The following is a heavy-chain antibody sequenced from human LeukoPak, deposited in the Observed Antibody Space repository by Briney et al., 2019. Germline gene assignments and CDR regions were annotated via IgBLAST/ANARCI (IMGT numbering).Heavy chain of an antibody. CDR1: GFPFSSYG. V-gene: IGHV3-30*02. CDR3: AKVARDRMEY. D-gene: IGHD2-8*01. J-gene: IGHJ4*02. CDR2: LRKDATYS. Sequence: GGSLRLSCAASGFPFSSYGMYWVRQTPDKGLQWVAYLRKDATYSNYADSVRGRFTISRDNSKNTLDLQMSSLRVEDTAVYYCAKVARDRMEYWGEGTPLTVSS.